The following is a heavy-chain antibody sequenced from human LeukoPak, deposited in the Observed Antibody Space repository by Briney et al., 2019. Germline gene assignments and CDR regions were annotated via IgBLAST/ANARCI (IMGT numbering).Heavy chain of an antibody. Sequence: GGSLRLSCAASGFTFSSYWMTWVRRAPGKGLEWVANIKQDGSEKYYVDSVKGRFTISKDNAKNSLYLQMNSLRAEDTAVYYCARVGVATRPGSYFYYMDVWGKGTTVTVSS. CDR1: GFTFSSYW. CDR2: IKQDGSEK. CDR3: ARVGVATRPGSYFYYMDV. J-gene: IGHJ6*03. V-gene: IGHV3-7*01. D-gene: IGHD2-15*01.